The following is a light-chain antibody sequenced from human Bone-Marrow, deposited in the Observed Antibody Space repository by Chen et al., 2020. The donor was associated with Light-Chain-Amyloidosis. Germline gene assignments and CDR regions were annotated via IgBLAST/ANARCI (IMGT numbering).Light chain of an antibody. V-gene: IGKV3-20*01. CDR2: GSS. Sequence: EIVLTQSPGTLSLSPGEGANLSCRASHTISSNDLTWYQQKFGQAPRLLIYGSSSRATGIPDRFTGSGSATDFTLTINRLEPEDFAMYYCQQYGTSPLTFGGGTKVEIK. J-gene: IGKJ4*01. CDR1: HTISSND. CDR3: QQYGTSPLT.